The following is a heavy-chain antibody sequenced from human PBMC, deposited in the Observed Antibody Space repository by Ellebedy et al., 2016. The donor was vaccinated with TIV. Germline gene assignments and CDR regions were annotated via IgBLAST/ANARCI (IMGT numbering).Heavy chain of an antibody. CDR2: IKSRSDGGTA. CDR3: TTDEGWEP. D-gene: IGHD1-26*01. Sequence: GESLKISCAASGFTFSNAWMTWVRQTPGKRLEWVGRIKSRSDGGTAEDAAPVEGRFTISRDDSKNTLYLQMNRLKTEDTAVYYCTTDEGWEPWGQGTLVTVSS. CDR1: GFTFSNAW. J-gene: IGHJ5*02. V-gene: IGHV3-15*01.